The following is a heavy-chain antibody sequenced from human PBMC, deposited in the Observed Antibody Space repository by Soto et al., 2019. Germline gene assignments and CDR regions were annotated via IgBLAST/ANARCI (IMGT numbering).Heavy chain of an antibody. CDR3: ARQDRITMVRGISSGAFDI. CDR2: ISAYNGNT. D-gene: IGHD3-10*01. J-gene: IGHJ3*02. CDR1: GYTFTSYG. V-gene: IGHV1-18*01. Sequence: ASVKVSCKASGYTFTSYGISWVRQAPGQGLEWMGWISAYNGNTNYAQKLQGRVTMTTDTSTSTAYMELRSLRSDDTAVYYCARQDRITMVRGISSGAFDIWGQGTMVIVSS.